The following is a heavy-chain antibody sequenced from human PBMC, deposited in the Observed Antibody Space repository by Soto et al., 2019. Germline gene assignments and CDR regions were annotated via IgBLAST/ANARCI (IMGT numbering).Heavy chain of an antibody. CDR1: GDSISRSYW. Sequence: SETLSLTCAVSGDSISRSYWWSWVRQLPGKGLEWIGEIYHSGSTIYNPSLQSRVTLSVDKSKNEFSLKMSSVTDADTAVYYCARDLGGYNDIDYWGQGTLVTVS. V-gene: IGHV4-4*02. CDR2: IYHSGST. J-gene: IGHJ4*02. D-gene: IGHD5-12*01. CDR3: ARDLGGYNDIDY.